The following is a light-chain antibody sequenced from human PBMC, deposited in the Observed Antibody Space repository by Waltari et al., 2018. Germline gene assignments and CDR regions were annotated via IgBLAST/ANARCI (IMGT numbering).Light chain of an antibody. J-gene: IGKJ1*01. CDR1: QSVSRF. CDR2: EAS. Sequence: IVLTQSPGTLSLPPGERATLSCRASQSVSRFLAWYQQKPGQAPRLLIYEASSRATDIPDRFSGSGSGTDFSLTISRLEPEDFAVYYCQKYGTLPATFGQGTKVEIK. V-gene: IGKV3-20*01. CDR3: QKYGTLPAT.